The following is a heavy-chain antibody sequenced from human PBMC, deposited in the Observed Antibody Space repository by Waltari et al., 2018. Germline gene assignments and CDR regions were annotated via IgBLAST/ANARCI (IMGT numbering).Heavy chain of an antibody. Sequence: QVQLQESGPGLVKPSETLSLTCAVSGCSISSGYYWGWIGQPPEKGLEWIGSIYHRGSTHYNPALKSRVNNTVDTSKNQFSLKLSSVTAANTAVYYCASILDYDFWSGYYGRGYFDYWGQGTLVTVSS. J-gene: IGHJ4*02. CDR2: IYHRGST. V-gene: IGHV4-38-2*01. CDR3: ASILDYDFWSGYYGRGYFDY. CDR1: GCSISSGYY. D-gene: IGHD3-3*01.